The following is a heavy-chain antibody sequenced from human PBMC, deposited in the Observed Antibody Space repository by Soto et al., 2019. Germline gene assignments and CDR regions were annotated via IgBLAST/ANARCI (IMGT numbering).Heavy chain of an antibody. V-gene: IGHV3-21*01. CDR1: GFTFSSYS. J-gene: IGHJ6*02. Sequence: GGSLRLSCAASGFTFSSYSMNWVRQAPGKGLEWVSSISSSSSYIYYADSVKGRFTISRDNAKNSLYLQMNSLRAEDTAVYYCATDNGVQVAGRSYGMDVWGQGTTVTVSS. CDR3: ATDNGVQVAGRSYGMDV. CDR2: ISSSSSYI. D-gene: IGHD6-19*01.